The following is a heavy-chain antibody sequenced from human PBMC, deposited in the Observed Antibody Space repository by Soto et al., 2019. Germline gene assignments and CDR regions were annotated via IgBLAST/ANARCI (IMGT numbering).Heavy chain of an antibody. D-gene: IGHD1-26*01. J-gene: IGHJ4*01. V-gene: IGHV1-69*06. CDR1: GGTFSSYA. CDR3: ARDPYSGSYYDY. CDR2: IIPIFGTA. Sequence: SVKVSCKASGGTFSSYAISWVRQAPGQGLEWMGGIIPIFGTANYAQKFQGRVTITADKSTSTAYMELSSLRSEDTAVYYCARDPYSGSYYDYWGHAPLVTVSS.